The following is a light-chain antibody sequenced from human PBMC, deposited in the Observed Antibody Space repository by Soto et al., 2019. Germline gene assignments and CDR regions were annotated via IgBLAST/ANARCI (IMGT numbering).Light chain of an antibody. Sequence: QPVLTQSPSASASLGASVKLTCTLSSGHSSYAIAWHQQQPEKGPRYLMKLNSDGSHRKGDGIPDRFSGSSSGAEHYLTISSLQSGDEADYYCQTWGTGIGVFGGGTKLTVL. J-gene: IGLJ2*01. CDR2: LNSDGSH. CDR1: SGHSSYA. V-gene: IGLV4-69*01. CDR3: QTWGTGIGV.